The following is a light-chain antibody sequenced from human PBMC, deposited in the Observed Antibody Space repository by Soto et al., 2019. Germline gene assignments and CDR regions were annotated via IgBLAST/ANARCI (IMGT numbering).Light chain of an antibody. Sequence: QMTQSPSTLSASVGDRVTITCRASQSISSWLAWYQQKPGKAPKLLIYKASSLESGVPSRFSGSGSGTEFTLTISSLQPDDFATYYCQQYNSYPWTFGQGTKVDIK. V-gene: IGKV1-5*03. CDR1: QSISSW. CDR3: QQYNSYPWT. CDR2: KAS. J-gene: IGKJ1*01.